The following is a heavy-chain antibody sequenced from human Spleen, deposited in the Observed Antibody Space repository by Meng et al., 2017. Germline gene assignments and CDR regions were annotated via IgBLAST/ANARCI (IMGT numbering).Heavy chain of an antibody. V-gene: IGHV5-51*01. Sequence: KVSCKASAYTFTNYWIDWVRQMPGKGLEWMGIIYPGDSDTRYSPSFQGQVTISADKSISTAYLQWSSLKASDTAMYYCARQVYGSMGAFDIWGQGTMVTVSS. CDR2: IYPGDSDT. D-gene: IGHD5/OR15-5a*01. CDR3: ARQVYGSMGAFDI. CDR1: AYTFTNYW. J-gene: IGHJ3*02.